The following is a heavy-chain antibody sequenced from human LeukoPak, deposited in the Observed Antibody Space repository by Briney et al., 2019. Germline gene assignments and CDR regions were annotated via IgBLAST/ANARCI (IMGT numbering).Heavy chain of an antibody. CDR3: ATQWAGNSEVGAFDI. J-gene: IGHJ3*02. D-gene: IGHD4-23*01. V-gene: IGHV4-39*01. Sequence: SETLSLTCTVSGGSISSSSYYWGWIRQAPGKGLEWIGNIYSTGSTFYNPSLKSRVTISVDTSKNQFSLKLSSVTAADTAVYYCATQWAGNSEVGAFDIWGQGTMVTVSS. CDR2: IYSTGST. CDR1: GGSISSSSYY.